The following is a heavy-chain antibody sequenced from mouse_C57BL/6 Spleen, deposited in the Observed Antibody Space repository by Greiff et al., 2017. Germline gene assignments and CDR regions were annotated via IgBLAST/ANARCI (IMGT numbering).Heavy chain of an antibody. V-gene: IGHV1-82*01. J-gene: IGHJ4*01. CDR3: ARGPYYDSYYYAMDY. CDR2: IYPGDGDT. CDR1: GYAFSSSW. Sequence: VKLMESGPELVKPGASVKLSCTASGYAFSSSWMNWVKQRPGKGLEWIGRIYPGDGDTNYNGKFKGKGTLTSDKSSSTAYMQLSSRTSEDSAVYFCARGPYYDSYYYAMDYWGQGTSVTVSS. D-gene: IGHD2-4*01.